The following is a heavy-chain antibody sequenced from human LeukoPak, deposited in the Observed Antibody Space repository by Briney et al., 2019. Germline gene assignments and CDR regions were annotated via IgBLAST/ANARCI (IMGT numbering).Heavy chain of an antibody. V-gene: IGHV3-23*01. J-gene: IGHJ4*02. CDR2: TSDSGGST. D-gene: IGHD1-26*01. CDR1: GFTSSNYA. CDR3: AKGGGSRNFDY. Sequence: GGSLRLSCAASGFTSSNYAMSWVRQAPGKGLDWVSLTSDSGGSTYYADSVKGRFTISRDNSKNTLYLQMNSLRAEDTAVYYCAKGGGSRNFDYWGQGTLVAVSS.